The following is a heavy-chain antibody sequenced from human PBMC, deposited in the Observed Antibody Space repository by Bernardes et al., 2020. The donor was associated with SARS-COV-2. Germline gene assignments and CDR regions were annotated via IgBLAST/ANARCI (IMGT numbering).Heavy chain of an antibody. CDR2: ISGRDSGP. CDR3: AKGDGDYAYYYYLALDV. V-gene: IGHV3-23*01. CDR1: GFTFRNYA. Sequence: GGSLRLSCAASGFTFRNYAMNWVRQAPGKGLEWVSVISGRDSGPYYADSVKGRFTISRDNSKNTLYLQMNGLRAEDTATYYCAKGDGDYAYYYYLALDVWGQGTTVTV. J-gene: IGHJ6*01. D-gene: IGHD4-17*01.